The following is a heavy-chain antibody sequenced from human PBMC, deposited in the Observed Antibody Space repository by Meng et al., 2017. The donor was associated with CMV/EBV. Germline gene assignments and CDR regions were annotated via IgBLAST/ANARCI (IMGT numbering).Heavy chain of an antibody. Sequence: QWQLEDAGAGVEKPGGSVKLTCKASGYTFTGNYRYWVRQDPGEKREWMVGKNPNSGGTNYTQNFKGRVTMTRDTSKSKASLKLSRLRSADTAVYYCATYRGNLINWYFDLWGRGALVTVSS. D-gene: IGHD1-14*01. V-gene: IGHV1-2*02. CDR2: KNPNSGGT. J-gene: IGHJ2*01. CDR3: ATYRGNLINWYFDL. CDR1: GYTFTGNY.